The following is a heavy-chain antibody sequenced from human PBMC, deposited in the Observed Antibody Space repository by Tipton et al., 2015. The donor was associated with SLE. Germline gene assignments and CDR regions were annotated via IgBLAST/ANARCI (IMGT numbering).Heavy chain of an antibody. CDR3: ASGTLEWSHEPDY. CDR2: MYHSGST. D-gene: IGHD3-3*01. Sequence: TLSLTCAVSGGSISSGGYSWSWIRQPPGKGLEWIGFMYHSGSTHYNPSLQSRVTISVNTSKNQFSLRLSSVTAADTAMFYCASGTLEWSHEPDYWGQGTLITVSS. J-gene: IGHJ4*02. V-gene: IGHV4-30-2*01. CDR1: GGSISSGGYS.